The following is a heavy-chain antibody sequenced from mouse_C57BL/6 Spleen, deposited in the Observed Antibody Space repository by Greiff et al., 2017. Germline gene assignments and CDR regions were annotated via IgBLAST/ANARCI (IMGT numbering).Heavy chain of an antibody. V-gene: IGHV2-9-1*01. CDR3: ARKGGVYFDY. CDR2: IWPGGGT. Sequence: VMLVESGPGLVAPSQSLSITCTVSGFSLTSYAISWVRQPPGQGLEWLGVIWPGGGTNYNSTLKSRLSISKDKSKSQVFLKMNSLKTDDTARYFCARKGGVYFDYWGQGTTLTVSS. J-gene: IGHJ2*01. CDR1: GFSLTSYA.